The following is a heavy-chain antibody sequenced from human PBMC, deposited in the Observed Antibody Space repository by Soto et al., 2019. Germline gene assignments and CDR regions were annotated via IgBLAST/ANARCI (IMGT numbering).Heavy chain of an antibody. CDR3: ARDQEEFRSGSYYYAMEV. Sequence: SETLSLTCTVSGGSVSSESHYWSWIRQTPGKGLEWIGYIYYTGSTNYNPSLKGRVTMSVDTSRDQVSLRLRSVTRADTAVYYCARDQEEFRSGSYYYAMEVWGQGTKVTVSS. J-gene: IGHJ6*02. CDR1: GGSVSSESHY. D-gene: IGHD3-3*01. V-gene: IGHV4-61*01. CDR2: IYYTGST.